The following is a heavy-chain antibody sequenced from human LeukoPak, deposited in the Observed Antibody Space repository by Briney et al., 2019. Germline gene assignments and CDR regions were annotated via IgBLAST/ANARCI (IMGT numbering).Heavy chain of an antibody. V-gene: IGHV4-39*01. CDR1: GGSISSSSYY. CDR3: ASRVYGLGSFNY. CDR2: IYNSGTT. J-gene: IGHJ4*01. Sequence: PSETLSLTCTVSGGSISSSSYYWGWIRQPPGKGLEWIGSIYNSGTTYYNPSLKSRVTISVDTSKNQFSLKVSSVTAADTAVYYCASRVYGLGSFNYWGQGTLVTASS. D-gene: IGHD3-10*01.